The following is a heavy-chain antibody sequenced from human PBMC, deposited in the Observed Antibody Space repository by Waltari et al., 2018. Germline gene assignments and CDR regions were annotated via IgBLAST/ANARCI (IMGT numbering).Heavy chain of an antibody. J-gene: IGHJ3*02. CDR1: GYTFTGYY. CDR3: ARDRFLLVVTALHDSFDI. D-gene: IGHD2-21*02. V-gene: IGHV1-2*02. CDR2: INPNSGGT. Sequence: QVQLVQSGAEVKKPGASVKVSCKASGYTFTGYYMHWVRQAPGQGLEWMGWINPNSGGTNYAQKFQGRVTMTRDTSISTAYMELSRLRSDDTAVYYCARDRFLLVVTALHDSFDIWGQGTMVTVSS.